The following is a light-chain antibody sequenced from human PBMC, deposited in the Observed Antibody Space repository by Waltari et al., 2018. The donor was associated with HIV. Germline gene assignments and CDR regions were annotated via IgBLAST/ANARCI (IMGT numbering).Light chain of an antibody. CDR2: DVS. V-gene: IGKV3-11*01. Sequence: EIVLTQSPATLSLSPGARATLSCRASQSVNDYIAWYQHKPGQAPRLLIYDVSTRATGIPARFSGSRSGTDFTLTISSLEPEDFAVYYCQQRSNWPPLTFGGGTKVEIK. CDR1: QSVNDY. CDR3: QQRSNWPPLT. J-gene: IGKJ4*01.